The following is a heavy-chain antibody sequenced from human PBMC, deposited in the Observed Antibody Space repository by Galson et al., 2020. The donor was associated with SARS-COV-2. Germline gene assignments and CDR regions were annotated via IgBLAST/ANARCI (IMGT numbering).Heavy chain of an antibody. Sequence: GESLKIPCAASGFTFSNYAMSWVRQAPGKGLEWVTAIGGSGGRTYYADSVKGRFTISRDNSKNTLYLQMNSLRAKDTAVYYCAKRDDSSGYPYYFDYWGQGTLVTVSS. CDR3: AKRDDSSGYPYYFDY. J-gene: IGHJ4*02. D-gene: IGHD3-22*01. V-gene: IGHV3-23*01. CDR2: IGGSGGRT. CDR1: GFTFSNYA.